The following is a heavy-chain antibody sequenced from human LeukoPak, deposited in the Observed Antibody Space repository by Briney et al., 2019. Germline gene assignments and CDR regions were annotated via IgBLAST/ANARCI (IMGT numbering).Heavy chain of an antibody. CDR1: GGSISSYY. CDR3: AREAYCGGDCYSGFDY. Sequence: SSETLSLTCTVSGGSISSYYWSYIRQPPGKGLEWIGYIYFSGSTNYNPSLKSRVTISIDTSKNQFSLKLSSVTAADTAVYYCAREAYCGGDCYSGFDYWGQGTLVTVSS. V-gene: IGHV4-59*01. J-gene: IGHJ4*02. CDR2: IYFSGST. D-gene: IGHD2-21*02.